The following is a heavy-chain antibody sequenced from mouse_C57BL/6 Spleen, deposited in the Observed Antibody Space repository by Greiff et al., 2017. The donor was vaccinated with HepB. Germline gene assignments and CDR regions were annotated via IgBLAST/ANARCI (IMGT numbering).Heavy chain of an antibody. Sequence: VQLKESGPGLVAPSQSLSITCTVSGFSLTSYAISWVRQPPGKGLEWLGVIWTGGGTNYNSALKSRLSISKDNSKSQVFLKMNSLQTDDTARYYCARNAEAYYGSSLDYWGQGTTLTVSS. V-gene: IGHV2-9-1*01. CDR3: ARNAEAYYGSSLDY. CDR2: IWTGGGT. CDR1: GFSLTSYA. D-gene: IGHD1-1*01. J-gene: IGHJ2*01.